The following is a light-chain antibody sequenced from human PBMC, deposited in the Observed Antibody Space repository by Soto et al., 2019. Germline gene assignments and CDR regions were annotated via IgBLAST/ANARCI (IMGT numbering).Light chain of an antibody. V-gene: IGLV2-8*01. J-gene: IGLJ2*01. CDR2: EVT. Sequence: QSVLTQPPSVSAAPGQKVTISCTGTSSDVGGYHYVSWYQQHPGKAPKLMIHEVTKRPSGVPDRFSGSKSGNTASLTVSGLQGEDEADYYCSSYAGSNNLVFGGGTKLTVL. CDR1: SSDVGGYHY. CDR3: SSYAGSNNLV.